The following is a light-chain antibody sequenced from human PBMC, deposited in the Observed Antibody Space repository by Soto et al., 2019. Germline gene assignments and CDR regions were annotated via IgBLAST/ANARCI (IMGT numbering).Light chain of an antibody. Sequence: IVLTQSPGTLSLSPGERATLSCRASQSVSSDYLAWYQQKPGQAPRLVLYGAYNRVTGIPDRFSGSGSGKDFTLTISRLEPEDCAVYSCQQYGSSPYTFGQGTKLEI. CDR3: QQYGSSPYT. V-gene: IGKV3-20*01. CDR2: GAY. CDR1: QSVSSDY. J-gene: IGKJ2*01.